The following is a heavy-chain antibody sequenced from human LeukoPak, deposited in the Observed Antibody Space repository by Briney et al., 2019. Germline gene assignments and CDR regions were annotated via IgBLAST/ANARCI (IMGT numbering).Heavy chain of an antibody. D-gene: IGHD6-19*01. J-gene: IGHJ4*02. V-gene: IGHV4-59*01. CDR1: GGSISTYY. CDR3: ARSERYSSGWYFYFDY. CDR2: IYYSGST. Sequence: SETLSLTCTVSGGSISTYYWSWIRQPPGKGLEWIGYIYYSGSTNYNPSLKSRVTISIDTSKNQFSLNLSSVTTADTAVYYCARSERYSSGWYFYFDYWGQGTLVTVSS.